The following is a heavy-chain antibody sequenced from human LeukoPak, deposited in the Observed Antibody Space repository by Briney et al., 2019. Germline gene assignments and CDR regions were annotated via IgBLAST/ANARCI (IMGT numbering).Heavy chain of an antibody. Sequence: GGSLRLSCAASGFTFSDYYMSWIRQAPGKGLEWASYISSSGSTIYYADSVKGRFTISRDNAKNSLYLQMNSLRAEDTAVYYCARDKRSGYDSSGYYHWGQGTLVTVSS. V-gene: IGHV3-11*01. CDR1: GFTFSDYY. CDR3: ARDKRSGYDSSGYYH. J-gene: IGHJ5*02. D-gene: IGHD3-22*01. CDR2: ISSSGSTI.